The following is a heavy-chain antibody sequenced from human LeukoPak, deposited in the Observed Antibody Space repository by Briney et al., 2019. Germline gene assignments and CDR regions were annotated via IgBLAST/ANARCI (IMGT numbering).Heavy chain of an antibody. CDR2: IYDSGST. CDR3: AALGNYGDYVGYYFDY. Sequence: SQTLSHTCALPGGSISRGGYSWSWIRQPPGKGLEWIGYIYDSGSTYYNPSLKSRVTISVDRSKNQFSLKLSSVTAADTAVYYCAALGNYGDYVGYYFDYWGQGTLVTVSS. V-gene: IGHV4-30-2*01. J-gene: IGHJ4*02. CDR1: GGSISRGGYS. D-gene: IGHD4-17*01.